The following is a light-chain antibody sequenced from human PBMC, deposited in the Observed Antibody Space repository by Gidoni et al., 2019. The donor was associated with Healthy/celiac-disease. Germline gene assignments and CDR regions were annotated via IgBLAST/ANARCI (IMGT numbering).Light chain of an antibody. J-gene: IGKJ1*01. CDR3: QQYGSSPRT. CDR1: QSVSSSY. V-gene: IGKV3-20*01. CDR2: GAS. Sequence: ILLPQSPGTLSLSPGERATLSCRASQSVSSSYLAWYQQKPGQAPRLLIYGASSRATGIPDRFSGSGSGTDFTLTISRLEPEDFAVYYCQQYGSSPRTFGQGTKVEIK.